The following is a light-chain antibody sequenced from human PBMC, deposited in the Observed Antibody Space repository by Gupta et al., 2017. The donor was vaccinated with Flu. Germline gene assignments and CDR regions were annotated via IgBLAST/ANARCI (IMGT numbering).Light chain of an antibody. CDR3: QQYNSYRT. CDR2: KAS. J-gene: IGKJ1*01. Sequence: DIQLPQSPSTLSASVGDRVTITCRASQNINRWLAWYQQKAGKAPKLLIYKASSLDSGVPSGFSGSGSGTEFTLTINSLQPDDFATYYCQQYNSYRTCGQGTKVDIK. CDR1: QNINRW. V-gene: IGKV1-5*03.